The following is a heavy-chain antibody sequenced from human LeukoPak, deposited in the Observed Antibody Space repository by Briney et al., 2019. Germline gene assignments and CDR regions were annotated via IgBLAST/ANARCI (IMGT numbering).Heavy chain of an antibody. D-gene: IGHD3-3*01. CDR3: AKGGQNYDFWRFDY. J-gene: IGHJ4*02. CDR1: GFTFSTYS. Sequence: GGSLRLSCEASGFTFSTYSMTWVRQAPGKGLEWVSSISGSGGSTYYADSVKGRFSISRDNSKNTLDLQMTGLRAEDTALYYCAKGGQNYDFWRFDYWGQGTLVTVSS. V-gene: IGHV3-23*01. CDR2: ISGSGGST.